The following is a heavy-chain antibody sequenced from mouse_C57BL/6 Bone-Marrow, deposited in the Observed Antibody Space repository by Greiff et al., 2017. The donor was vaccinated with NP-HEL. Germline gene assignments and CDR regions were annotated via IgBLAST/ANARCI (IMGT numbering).Heavy chain of an antibody. CDR1: GFNIKDDY. J-gene: IGHJ4*01. Sequence: VQLKESGAELVRPRASVKLSCTASGFNIKDDYMHWVKQRPEQGLEWIGWIDPENGDTEYASKFQGKATITADTSSNTAYLQLSSLTSEDTAVYYCTTEVYAMDYWGQGTSVTVSS. V-gene: IGHV14-4*01. CDR3: TTEVYAMDY. CDR2: IDPENGDT.